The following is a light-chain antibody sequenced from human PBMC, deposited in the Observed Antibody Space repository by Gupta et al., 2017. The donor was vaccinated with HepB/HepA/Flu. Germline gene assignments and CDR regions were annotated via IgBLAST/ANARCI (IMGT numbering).Light chain of an antibody. J-gene: IGLJ3*02. CDR1: SSDVGGYNY. Sequence: QSALTQPASVSGSPGQSITISCTGTSSDVGGYNYVSWYQQHPGKVPKLMIYDVSNRPSGISNRFSGSKSGNTASLTISGRQDEDEADYYCSSYRSGSTRVFGGGTKLTVL. CDR3: SSYRSGSTRV. V-gene: IGLV2-14*03. CDR2: DVS.